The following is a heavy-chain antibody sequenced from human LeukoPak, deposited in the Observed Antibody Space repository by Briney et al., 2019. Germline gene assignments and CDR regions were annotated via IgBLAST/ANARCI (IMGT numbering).Heavy chain of an antibody. Sequence: SETLSLTCTVSGGSISSSSYYWGWIRQPPGKGLEWIGSIYYSGSTYYNPSLKSRVTISVDTSKNQFSLKLGSVTAADTAVYYCARVRGSGLSMYYIDYWGQGTLVTVSS. D-gene: IGHD6-19*01. CDR3: ARVRGSGLSMYYIDY. CDR2: IYYSGST. J-gene: IGHJ4*02. V-gene: IGHV4-39*01. CDR1: GGSISSSSYY.